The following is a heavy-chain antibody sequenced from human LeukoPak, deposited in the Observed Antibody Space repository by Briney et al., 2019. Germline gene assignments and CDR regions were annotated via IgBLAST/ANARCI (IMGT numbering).Heavy chain of an antibody. J-gene: IGHJ4*02. CDR3: ARPRSSGWYYFDY. CDR1: GYTFTGYY. CDR2: INPNSGGT. D-gene: IGHD6-19*01. Sequence: ASVKVSCKASGYTFTGYYMHWVRWAPGQGLEWMGWINPNSGGTNYAQKFQGRVTMTRDTSISTAYMELSRLRSDDTAVYYCARPRSSGWYYFDYWGQGTLVTVSS. V-gene: IGHV1-2*02.